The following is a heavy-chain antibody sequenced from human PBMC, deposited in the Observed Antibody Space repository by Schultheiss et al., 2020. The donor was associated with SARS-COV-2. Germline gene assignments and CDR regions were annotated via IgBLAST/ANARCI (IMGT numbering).Heavy chain of an antibody. D-gene: IGHD4-11*01. CDR2: ISGSGGST. V-gene: IGHV3-23*01. Sequence: GESLKISCAASGFTFSSYAMHWVRQAPGKGLEWVSAISGSGGSTYYADSVKGRFTISRDNSKNTLYLQMNSLRAEDTAVYYCAKLSTVTTDLAYWGQGTLVTVSS. CDR1: GFTFSSYA. J-gene: IGHJ4*02. CDR3: AKLSTVTTDLAY.